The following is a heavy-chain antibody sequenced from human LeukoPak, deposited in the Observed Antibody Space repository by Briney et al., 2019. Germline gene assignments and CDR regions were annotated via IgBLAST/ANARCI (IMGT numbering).Heavy chain of an antibody. D-gene: IGHD3-3*01. CDR3: AKLPKFGVVPYCDY. CDR2: ISGSGVYT. J-gene: IGHJ4*02. CDR1: GFIFSKYA. V-gene: IGHV3-23*01. Sequence: GGSLRLSCGASGFIFSKYAMSWVRQAPGKGLEWVSAISGSGVYTYYADSVKGRFTISRDNSKNTLYLQMNSLRAEDTAVYYCAKLPKFGVVPYCDYWGQGTLVTVSS.